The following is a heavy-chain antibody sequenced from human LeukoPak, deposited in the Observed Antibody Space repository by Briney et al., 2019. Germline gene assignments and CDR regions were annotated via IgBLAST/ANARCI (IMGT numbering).Heavy chain of an antibody. CDR1: GGSFSGYY. V-gene: IGHV4-34*01. CDR2: INHSGST. J-gene: IGHJ6*02. CDR3: ATPYGMDV. Sequence: SETLSLTCAVYGGSFSGYYWSWIRQPPGKGLEWIGEINHSGSTNYNPSLKSRVTISVDTSKNQFSLKLRSATAAHTAVYYSATPYGMDVWGQGTTVTVSS.